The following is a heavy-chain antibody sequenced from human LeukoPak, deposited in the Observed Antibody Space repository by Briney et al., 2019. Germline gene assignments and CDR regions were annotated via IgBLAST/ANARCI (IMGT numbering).Heavy chain of an antibody. CDR2: IIPILGIA. V-gene: IGHV1-69*02. CDR3: ARAYYGSGSYYVDY. Sequence: ASVKVSCKASGGTFSSYTISWARQAPGQGLEWMGRIIPILGIANYAQKFQGRVTITADKSTSTAYMELSSLRSEDTAVYYCARAYYGSGSYYVDYWGQGTLVTVSS. D-gene: IGHD3-10*01. J-gene: IGHJ4*02. CDR1: GGTFSSYT.